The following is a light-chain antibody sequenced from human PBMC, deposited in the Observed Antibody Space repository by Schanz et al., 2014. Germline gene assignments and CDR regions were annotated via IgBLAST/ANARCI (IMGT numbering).Light chain of an antibody. CDR2: EGT. J-gene: IGLJ1*01. CDR1: SSDVGSYNL. CDR3: NSYTSSSTFEV. V-gene: IGLV2-14*02. Sequence: QSALTQPASVSGSPGQSITISCTGTSSDVGSYNLVSWYQQHPGKAPKLMIYEGTKRPSGVPDRFSGSKSGNTASLTISGLQAEDEADYYCNSYTSSSTFEVFGTGTKLTVL.